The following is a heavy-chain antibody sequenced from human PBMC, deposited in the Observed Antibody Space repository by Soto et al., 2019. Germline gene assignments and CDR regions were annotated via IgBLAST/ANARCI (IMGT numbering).Heavy chain of an antibody. CDR3: AKVLYASESFDSEEAPYGMDV. CDR2: IWCDGSNE. V-gene: IGHV3-33*06. CDR1: GFPFSSYD. J-gene: IGHJ6*02. Sequence: PGGSLRLSCAASGFPFSSYDMHWVRQAPGKGLEWVAVIWCDGSNEYYADSVQGRFTISRDNSKNTLYLQMDSLRAEDTAVYYCAKVLYASESFDSEEAPYGMDVWGQGPTVTVSS. D-gene: IGHD3-10*01.